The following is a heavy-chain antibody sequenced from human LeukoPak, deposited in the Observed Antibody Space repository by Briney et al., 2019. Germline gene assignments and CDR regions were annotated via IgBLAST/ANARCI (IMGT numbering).Heavy chain of an antibody. CDR1: GYTFTGYY. CDR2: INPNSGGT. Sequence: ASVKVSCKASGYTFTGYYMHWVRQAPGQGLEWMGWINPNSGGTNYAQKFQGRVTMTRDTSISTAYMELSRLRSDDTAVYYCARRRLITMVRGVSYYYYMDVWGKGTTVTVSS. J-gene: IGHJ6*03. D-gene: IGHD3-10*01. CDR3: ARRRLITMVRGVSYYYYMDV. V-gene: IGHV1-2*02.